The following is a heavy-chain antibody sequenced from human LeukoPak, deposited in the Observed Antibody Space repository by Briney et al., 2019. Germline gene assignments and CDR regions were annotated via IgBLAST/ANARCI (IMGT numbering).Heavy chain of an antibody. CDR3: ARGTSGYYRYFDY. V-gene: IGHV4-34*01. Sequence: SETLSLICAVYGGSFSGYYWSWIRQPPGKGLEWIGEINHSGSTNYNPSLKSRVTISVDTSKNQFSLKLSSVTAADTAVYYCARGTSGYYRYFDYWGQGTLVTVSS. J-gene: IGHJ4*02. D-gene: IGHD3-3*01. CDR2: INHSGST. CDR1: GGSFSGYY.